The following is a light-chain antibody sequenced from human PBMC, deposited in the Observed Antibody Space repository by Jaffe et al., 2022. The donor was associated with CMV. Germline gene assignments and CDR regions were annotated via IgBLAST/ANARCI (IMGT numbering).Light chain of an antibody. CDR2: DVN. Sequence: QSALTQPASVSGSPGQSITISCTTVGSDIDLYNYVSWYLQHPGKAPKLIIYDVNNRPSGVSDRFSGSKSANTASLTISGLQAEDEADYYCSSYTTTSTLFGGGTKLTVL. J-gene: IGLJ3*02. CDR3: SSYTTTSTL. V-gene: IGLV2-14*03. CDR1: GSDIDLYNY.